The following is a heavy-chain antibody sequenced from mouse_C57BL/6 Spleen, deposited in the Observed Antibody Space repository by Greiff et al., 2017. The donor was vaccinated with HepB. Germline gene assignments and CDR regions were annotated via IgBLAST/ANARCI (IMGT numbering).Heavy chain of an antibody. Sequence: QVQLQQPGAELVMPGASVKLSCKASGYTFTSYWMHWVKQRPGQGLEWIGEIDPSDSYTNYNQKFKGKSTLTVDKSSSTAYMQLSSLTSEDSAVYYCARLGLGGTEAWFAYWGQGTLVTVSA. CDR2: IDPSDSYT. CDR1: GYTFTSYW. D-gene: IGHD4-1*01. CDR3: ARLGLGGTEAWFAY. J-gene: IGHJ3*01. V-gene: IGHV1-69*01.